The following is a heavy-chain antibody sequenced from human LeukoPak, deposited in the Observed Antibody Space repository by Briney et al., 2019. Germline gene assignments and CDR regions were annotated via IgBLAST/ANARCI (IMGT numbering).Heavy chain of an antibody. V-gene: IGHV3-23*01. Sequence: GGSLRLSCAASGFTFSSYAMSWVRQAPGKGLEGVSVIGGSGGSTYYADSVKGRFTISRDNSKNTLYLQMNSLRAEDTAVYYCALRAGDFLPYWGQGTLVTVSS. CDR2: IGGSGGST. D-gene: IGHD2-21*02. J-gene: IGHJ4*02. CDR3: ALRAGDFLPY. CDR1: GFTFSSYA.